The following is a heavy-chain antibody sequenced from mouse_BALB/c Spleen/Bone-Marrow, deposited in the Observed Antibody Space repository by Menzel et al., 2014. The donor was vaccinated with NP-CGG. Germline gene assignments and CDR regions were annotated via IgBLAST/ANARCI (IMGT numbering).Heavy chain of an antibody. CDR1: GFNIKDTY. CDR2: IDPANGNT. J-gene: IGHJ2*01. D-gene: IGHD2-4*01. V-gene: IGHV14-3*02. CDR3: ASYDSGYYFDY. Sequence: EVKLMESGAELVKPGASVKLSCTASGFNIKDTYMHWVKQRPEQGLEWIGRIDPANGNTKYDPKFQGKATITADTSSNTAYLQLSSLTSEDTAVYYCASYDSGYYFDYWGQGTTLTVSS.